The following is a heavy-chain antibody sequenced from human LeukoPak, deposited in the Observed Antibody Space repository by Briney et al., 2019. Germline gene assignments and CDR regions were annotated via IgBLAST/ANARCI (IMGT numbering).Heavy chain of an antibody. CDR3: ASRPNWFDP. J-gene: IGHJ5*02. CDR1: GGSISSGSYY. Sequence: QTLSLTCTVSGGSISSGSYYWSWIRQPAGKGLEWIGRIYTSGSTNYNPSLKSRVTISVDTSKNQFSLKLSSVTAADTAVYYCASRPNWFDPWGQGTLVTVSS. V-gene: IGHV4-61*02. CDR2: IYTSGST.